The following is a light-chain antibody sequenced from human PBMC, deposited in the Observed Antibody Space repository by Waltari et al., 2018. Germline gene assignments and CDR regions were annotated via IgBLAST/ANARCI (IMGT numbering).Light chain of an antibody. J-gene: IGLJ7*01. CDR3: AAWDDSLSGAV. Sequence: QSVLTQPPSASGTPGQRVTISCSGRSSNSGSNFVSWYRQLPGRAPKRLIYRTNQRPSGVPDRFSGSKSGTSASLAITGLRSEDEADYYCAAWDDSLSGAVFGGGTQLTVL. CDR1: SSNSGSNF. V-gene: IGLV1-47*01. CDR2: RTN.